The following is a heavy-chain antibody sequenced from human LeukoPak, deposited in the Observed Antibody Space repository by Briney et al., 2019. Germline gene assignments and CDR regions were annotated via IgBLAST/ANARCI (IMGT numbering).Heavy chain of an antibody. V-gene: IGHV4-39*01. J-gene: IGHJ4*02. CDR1: GGSISSYY. CDR3: ARQREFLQPAHM. D-gene: IGHD6-13*01. Sequence: SETLSLTCTVSGGSISSYYWDWIRQPPGKGLEWIGSIYYSGSTFYNPSLKSRVTISVDTSKNQFSLKLSSVTAADTAVYYCARQREFLQPAHMWGQGTLVTVSS. CDR2: IYYSGST.